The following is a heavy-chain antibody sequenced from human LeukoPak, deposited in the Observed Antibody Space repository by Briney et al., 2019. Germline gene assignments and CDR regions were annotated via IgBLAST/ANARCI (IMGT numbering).Heavy chain of an antibody. D-gene: IGHD3-10*01. J-gene: IGHJ4*02. CDR3: AREDSGSPKTGFDY. V-gene: IGHV7-4-1*02. CDR2: INTNTGNP. Sequence: ASVKVSCKASGYTFTSYAMHWVRQAPGQGLEWMGWINTNTGNPTYAQGFTGRFVFSLDTSVSTAYLQISSLKAEDTAVYYCAREDSGSPKTGFDYWGQGTLVTVSS. CDR1: GYTFTSYA.